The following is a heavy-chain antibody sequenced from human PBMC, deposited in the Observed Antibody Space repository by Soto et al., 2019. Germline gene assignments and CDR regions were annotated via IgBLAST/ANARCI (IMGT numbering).Heavy chain of an antibody. V-gene: IGHV3-30*18. CDR2: ILYDGSNK. CDR3: AKSRYAYNFYSYYGMHF. D-gene: IGHD1-1*01. CDR1: GFTFSNYG. J-gene: IGHJ6*02. Sequence: GGSLRLSCAASGFTFSNYGMHWVRQTPGKGLEWVALILYDGSNKYYADSVKGRFTISRDNSKNTLYLQVSSLRAEDTAAYYCAKSRYAYNFYSYYGMHFPGQAPSVTVSS.